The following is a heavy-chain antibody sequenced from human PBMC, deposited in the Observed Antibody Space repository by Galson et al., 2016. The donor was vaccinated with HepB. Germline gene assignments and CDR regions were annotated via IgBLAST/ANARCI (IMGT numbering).Heavy chain of an antibody. CDR3: ARGPRYYDTNGYFDY. CDR2: ISFDGTNA. D-gene: IGHD3-22*01. CDR1: GFTFSTYA. V-gene: IGHV3-30-3*01. Sequence: SLRLSCAPSGFTFSTYAMHWVRQAPGKGLEWLALISFDGTNAYYPDSMKGRFTISRDNSMNTLYLQMSSLRAEDTAVYYCARGPRYYDTNGYFDYWGQGTLVTVYS. J-gene: IGHJ4*02.